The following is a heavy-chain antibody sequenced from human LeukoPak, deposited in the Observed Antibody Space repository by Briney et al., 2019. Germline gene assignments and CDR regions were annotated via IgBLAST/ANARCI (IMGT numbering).Heavy chain of an antibody. J-gene: IGHJ4*02. CDR2: ISGSGGST. V-gene: IGHV3-23*01. CDR3: AKDRRVGATAYYFDY. Sequence: GGSLRLSCAASGFTFSSYAMSWVRQAPGKGLEWVSAISGSGGSTYYADSVKGRFTISRDNSKNTLYPQMNSLRVEDTAVYYCAKDRRVGATAYYFDYWGQGTLVTVSS. CDR1: GFTFSSYA. D-gene: IGHD1-26*01.